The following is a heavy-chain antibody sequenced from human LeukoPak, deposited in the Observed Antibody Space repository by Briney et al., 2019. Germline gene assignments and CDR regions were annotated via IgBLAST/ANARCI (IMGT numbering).Heavy chain of an antibody. D-gene: IGHD6-19*01. CDR1: GYTFSNYA. CDR2: VNTSTGNP. CDR3: ARVAGNEYFQH. J-gene: IGHJ1*01. V-gene: IGHV7-4-1*02. Sequence: ASVKVSCKTSGYTFSNYAMNWVRQAPGQGLEWMGWVNTSTGNPTYGQGFTGRFVFSLDTSVNTAYLQISRLQAEDTAVYYCARVAGNEYFQHWGQGTLVTVSS.